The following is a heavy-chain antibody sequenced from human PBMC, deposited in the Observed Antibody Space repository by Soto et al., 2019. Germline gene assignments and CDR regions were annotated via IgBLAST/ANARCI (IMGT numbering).Heavy chain of an antibody. J-gene: IGHJ4*02. Sequence: GGSLRLSCAASGFTFSSSWMHWVRQAPGKGLVWVSRIKSDGSSTSYADSVKGRFTISRDNAKNTLYLQMNSLRAEDTAVYYCVSDPDGHLDFDYWGQGTXVTVSS. D-gene: IGHD4-17*01. CDR2: IKSDGSST. V-gene: IGHV3-74*01. CDR3: VSDPDGHLDFDY. CDR1: GFTFSSSW.